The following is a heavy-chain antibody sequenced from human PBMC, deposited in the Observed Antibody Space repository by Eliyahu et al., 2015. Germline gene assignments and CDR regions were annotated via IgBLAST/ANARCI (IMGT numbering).Heavy chain of an antibody. V-gene: IGHV3-30*01. J-gene: IGHJ6*02. D-gene: IGHD1-26*01. CDR1: GFTFSXYA. CDR2: ISYDGSNK. CDR3: ARCRLRGIPWEPMDV. Sequence: QVQLVESGGGVVQPGRSLRLXCXXSGFTFSXYAMHWVRQAPGKGLEWVAVISYDGSNKYYADSVKGRFTISRDNSKNTLYLQMNSLRAEDTAVYYCARCRLRGIPWEPMDVWGQGTTVTVSS.